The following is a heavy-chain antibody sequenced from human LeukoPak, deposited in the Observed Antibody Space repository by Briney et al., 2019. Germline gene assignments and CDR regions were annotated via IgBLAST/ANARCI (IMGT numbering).Heavy chain of an antibody. D-gene: IGHD3-22*01. CDR3: AREGGVFDSSGYFDY. Sequence: GGSLRLSCAASGFPFTTYCMHWVRQAPGKGLEWVAVTWYDGSKKFYVDSVKGRFTISRDISKNTLYLQMNGLRAEDTAVYYCAREGGVFDSSGYFDYWGQGTLVTVSS. CDR1: GFPFTTYC. V-gene: IGHV3-33*01. CDR2: TWYDGSKK. J-gene: IGHJ4*02.